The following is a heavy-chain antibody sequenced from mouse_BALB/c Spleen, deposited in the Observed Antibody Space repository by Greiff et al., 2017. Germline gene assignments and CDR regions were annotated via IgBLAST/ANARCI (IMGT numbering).Heavy chain of an antibody. CDR3: AREEFAY. V-gene: IGHV5-4*02. J-gene: IGHJ3*01. CDR1: GFTFSDYY. Sequence: EVTVEESGGGLVKPGGSLQLSCAASGFTFSDYYMYWVRQTPEKMMEWVATISDGGSYTYYPDSVKGRFTISRDNAKNNLYLQMSSLKSEDTAMYYCAREEFAYWGQGTLVTVSA. CDR2: ISDGGSYT.